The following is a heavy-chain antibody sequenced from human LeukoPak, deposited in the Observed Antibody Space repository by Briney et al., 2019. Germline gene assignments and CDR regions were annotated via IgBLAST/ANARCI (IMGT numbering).Heavy chain of an antibody. J-gene: IGHJ6*02. CDR3: AREREPYDILTGPYDYYYGMDV. D-gene: IGHD3-9*01. CDR2: IIPIFGTA. CDR1: GGTFSSYA. V-gene: IGHV1-69*05. Sequence: GASVKVSCKASGGTFSSYAISWVRQAPGQGLEWMGGIIPIFGTANYAQKFQGRVTITTDESTSTAYMELSSLRSEDTAVYYCAREREPYDILTGPYDYYYGMDVWGQGTTVTVSS.